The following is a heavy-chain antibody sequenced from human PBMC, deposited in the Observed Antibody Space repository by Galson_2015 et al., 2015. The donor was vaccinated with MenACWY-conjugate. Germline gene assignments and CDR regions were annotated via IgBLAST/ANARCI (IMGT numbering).Heavy chain of an antibody. CDR2: IKYDGSEK. CDR1: GFTFSSYW. Sequence: SLRLSCAASGFTFSSYWMSWVRQAPGKGLEWVADIKYDGSEKNSVDSVKGRYTFSRDNARNSLYLQMNSLRGEDTAVYYCARRFASASVFDYWGQGTLVTVSS. J-gene: IGHJ4*02. CDR3: ARRFASASVFDY. D-gene: IGHD3-16*01. V-gene: IGHV3-7*03.